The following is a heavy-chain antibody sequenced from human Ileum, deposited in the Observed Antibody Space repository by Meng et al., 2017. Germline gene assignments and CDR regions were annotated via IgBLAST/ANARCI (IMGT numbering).Heavy chain of an antibody. J-gene: IGHJ4*02. CDR2: IDRDGTST. V-gene: IGHV3-74*01. D-gene: IGHD6-13*01. Sequence: GESLKISCAASGFTFSDDSMHWVRQAPGKGLVWVSRIDRDGTSTTYADSVKGRFTISRDNAKNTLYLQMNSLRAEDTAMYYCARETGSWRILDYWGQGTLVTVSS. CDR1: GFTFSDDS. CDR3: ARETGSWRILDY.